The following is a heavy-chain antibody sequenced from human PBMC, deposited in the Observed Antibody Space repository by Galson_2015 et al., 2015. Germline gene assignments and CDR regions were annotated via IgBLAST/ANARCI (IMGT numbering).Heavy chain of an antibody. Sequence: SLRLSCAASGFTFTTYSMNWVRQAPGKGLEWVSTSGRSRVLRFYADSVKGRFTISRDNAKNSLYLEMNNLRAEDTAVYYCARGEDYGDYYYYFDLWGQGTLVTVSS. V-gene: IGHV3-21*01. CDR2: SGRSRVLR. CDR1: GFTFTTYS. J-gene: IGHJ4*02. D-gene: IGHD4-17*01. CDR3: ARGEDYGDYYYYFDL.